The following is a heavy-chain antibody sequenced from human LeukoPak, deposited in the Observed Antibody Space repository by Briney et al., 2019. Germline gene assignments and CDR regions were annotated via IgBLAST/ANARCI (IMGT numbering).Heavy chain of an antibody. J-gene: IGHJ4*02. CDR1: GFTFNNYG. CDR2: ISYDGSNK. V-gene: IGHV3-30*18. CDR3: AKESEYRNSLWYFDY. Sequence: GGSLRLSCAASGFTFNNYGMHWVRQAPGKELEWVAAISYDGSNKNYADFVKGRFTISRDSSENTLYLQMDSLRAEDTAAYYCAKESEYRNSLWYFDYWGQGTLVTVSS. D-gene: IGHD6-6*01.